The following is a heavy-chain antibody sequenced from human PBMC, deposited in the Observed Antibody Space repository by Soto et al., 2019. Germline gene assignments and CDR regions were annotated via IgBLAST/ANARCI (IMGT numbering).Heavy chain of an antibody. J-gene: IGHJ4*02. V-gene: IGHV4-4*07. CDR1: GGSIRGYY. CDR2: MHTSGST. Sequence: QMQLQGSGPGLVKPSETLSLTCTVSGGSIRGYYWSWIRQSAGMRLEWIGRMHTSGSTNYNPSLKSRVTISVDMSKNQISLKLTSVTAADTALYYCVRASMPKAHFDSWGQGTLVTVSS. D-gene: IGHD2-2*01. CDR3: VRASMPKAHFDS.